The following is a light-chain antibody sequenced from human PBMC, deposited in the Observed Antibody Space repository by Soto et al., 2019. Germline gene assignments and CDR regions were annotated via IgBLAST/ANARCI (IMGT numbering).Light chain of an antibody. CDR3: QQYNKWPPST. CDR2: GAS. CDR1: QSVSSN. J-gene: IGKJ5*01. V-gene: IGKV3-15*01. Sequence: EIVMTQSPVTLSVSPGERATLSCRASQSVSSNLAWYQQKPGQAPRLLIYGASTRVTGIPGRFSGSGSGTEFTLTISSLQSEDFAVYYCQQYNKWPPSTFGQGTRLEMK.